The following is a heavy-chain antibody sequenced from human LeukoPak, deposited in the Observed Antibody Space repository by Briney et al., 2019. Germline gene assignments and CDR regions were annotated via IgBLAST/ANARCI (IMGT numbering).Heavy chain of an antibody. D-gene: IGHD3-10*01. Sequence: SVKVSCKASGGTFSSYAIGWVRQAPGQGLEWMGGIIPIFGTANYAQKFQGRVTITADESTSTAYMELSSLRSEDTAVYYCARARGRRVGTDAFDIWGQGTMVTVSS. CDR1: GGTFSSYA. J-gene: IGHJ3*02. V-gene: IGHV1-69*13. CDR2: IIPIFGTA. CDR3: ARARGRRVGTDAFDI.